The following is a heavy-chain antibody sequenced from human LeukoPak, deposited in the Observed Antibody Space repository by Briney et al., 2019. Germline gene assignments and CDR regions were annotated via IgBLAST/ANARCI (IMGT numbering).Heavy chain of an antibody. J-gene: IGHJ3*02. CDR2: ISWNSGSI. D-gene: IGHD6-13*01. CDR1: GFTFDDYA. V-gene: IGHV3-9*03. CDR3: AKGTGYSRKDAFDI. Sequence: GGSLRLSCAASGFTFDDYAMHWVRQAPGKGLEWVSGISWNSGSIGYADSVKGRFTISRDNAKNSLDLQMNSLRAEDMALYYCAKGTGYSRKDAFDIWGQGTMVTVSS.